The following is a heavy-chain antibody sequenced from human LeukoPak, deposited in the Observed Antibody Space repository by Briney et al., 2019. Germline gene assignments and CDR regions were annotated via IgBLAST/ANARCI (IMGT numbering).Heavy chain of an antibody. J-gene: IGHJ4*02. D-gene: IGHD5/OR15-5a*01. CDR3: ARGVYDVYDHFDY. CDR1: GDSISSYF. CDR2: IYYSGST. V-gene: IGHV4-59*01. Sequence: SETLSLTCTVSGDSISSYFWSWLRLPPGRGLEWIGYIYYSGSTNYNPSLKSRLTISVDTSKNQFSLKLTSVTAADTAVYYCARGVYDVYDHFDYWGQGTLVTVSS.